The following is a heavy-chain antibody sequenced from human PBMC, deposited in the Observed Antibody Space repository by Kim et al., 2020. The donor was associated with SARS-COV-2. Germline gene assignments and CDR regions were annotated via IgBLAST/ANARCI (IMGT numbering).Heavy chain of an antibody. Sequence: SQTLSLTCAISGDSVSSNSAAWNWIRQSPSRGLEWLGRTYYRSKWYTDYAVSVKSRISINPDTSKNQFSLQLKSVTPEDTAVYYCARESRHSSQGYGMDGWGQGTTVIVSS. CDR3: ARESRHSSQGYGMDG. D-gene: IGHD2-2*01. CDR1: GDSVSSNSAA. CDR2: TYYRSKWYT. J-gene: IGHJ6*02. V-gene: IGHV6-1*01.